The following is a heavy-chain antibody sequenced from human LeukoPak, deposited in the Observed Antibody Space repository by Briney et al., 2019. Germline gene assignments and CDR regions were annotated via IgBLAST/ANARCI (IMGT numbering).Heavy chain of an antibody. CDR3: ARGLYDILTGYNAPFDY. CDR1: GGSISGYY. J-gene: IGHJ4*02. V-gene: IGHV4-59*12. Sequence: SETLSLTCTVSGGSISGYYWSWIRQPPGKGLERIGYIYYSGSTNYNPSLKSRVTISVDTSKNQFSLKLSSVTAADTAVYYCARGLYDILTGYNAPFDYWGQGTLVTVSS. CDR2: IYYSGST. D-gene: IGHD3-9*01.